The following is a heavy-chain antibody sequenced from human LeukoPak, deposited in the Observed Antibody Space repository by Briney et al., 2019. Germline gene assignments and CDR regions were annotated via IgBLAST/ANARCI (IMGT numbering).Heavy chain of an antibody. V-gene: IGHV3-23*01. CDR2: ISGSGGST. J-gene: IGHJ6*02. CDR3: AKGQSSGWHTLPGMDV. CDR1: GFTFSSYA. Sequence: PGGSLRLSCAASGFTFSSYAMSWVRQAPGKGLEWVSAISGSGGSTYYADSVKGRFTISRDNSKNTLYLQMNSLRAEDTAVYYCAKGQSSGWHTLPGMDVWGQGTTVTVSS. D-gene: IGHD6-19*01.